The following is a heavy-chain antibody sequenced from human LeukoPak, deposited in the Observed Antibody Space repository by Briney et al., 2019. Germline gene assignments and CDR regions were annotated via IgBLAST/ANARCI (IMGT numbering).Heavy chain of an antibody. D-gene: IGHD1-26*01. J-gene: IGHJ6*03. Sequence: ASVKVSCKASGYTFTSYGISWVRQAPGQGLEWMGWISAYTGNTNYAQKLQGRVTMTTDTSTSTAYMELRSLRSDDTAVYYCARGVVGATYYYYYYMDVWGKGTTVTVSS. CDR1: GYTFTSYG. V-gene: IGHV1-18*01. CDR3: ARGVVGATYYYYYYMDV. CDR2: ISAYTGNT.